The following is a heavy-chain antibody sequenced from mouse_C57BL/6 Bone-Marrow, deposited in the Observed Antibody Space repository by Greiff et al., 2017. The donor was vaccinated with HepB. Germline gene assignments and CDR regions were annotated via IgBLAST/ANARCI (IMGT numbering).Heavy chain of an antibody. CDR1: GYTFTDYE. Sequence: LQESGAELVRPGASVTLSCKASGYTFTDYEMHWVKQTPVHGLEWIGAIDPETGGTAYNQKFKGKAILTAYKSSCTAYMELHSLTSEDSAVYYCTRRGYYYGSSPRGEGYWGQGTTLTVSS. D-gene: IGHD1-1*01. J-gene: IGHJ2*01. CDR3: TRRGYYYGSSPRGEGY. V-gene: IGHV1-15*01. CDR2: IDPETGGT.